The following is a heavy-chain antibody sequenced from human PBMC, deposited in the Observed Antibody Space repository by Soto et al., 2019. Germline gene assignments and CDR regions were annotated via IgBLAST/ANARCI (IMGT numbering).Heavy chain of an antibody. CDR3: ARPYDYGDLDAFDI. Sequence: AAVKVSCKASGYTFTSYGISWLRQAPGQGLEWMGWISAYNGNTNYPQKLQGRVTMTTDTSTSTAYMELRSLRSDDTAVYYCARPYDYGDLDAFDIWGQGTMVTVSS. V-gene: IGHV1-18*01. CDR1: GYTFTSYG. J-gene: IGHJ3*02. D-gene: IGHD4-17*01. CDR2: ISAYNGNT.